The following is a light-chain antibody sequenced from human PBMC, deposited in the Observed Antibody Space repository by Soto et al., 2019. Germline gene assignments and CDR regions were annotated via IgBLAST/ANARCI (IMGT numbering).Light chain of an antibody. V-gene: IGKV3-20*01. CDR1: QSVSSSY. Sequence: EIVLTQSPGTLSLSPGERATLSCRASQSVSSSYLAWYQQKPGHAPRLLIDGANSRATGIPDRFSGSGSGKDFTLTISSLEPEDFAVYYCHHDGSSPLYTFDQGTKLEIK. CDR3: HHDGSSPLYT. J-gene: IGKJ2*01. CDR2: GAN.